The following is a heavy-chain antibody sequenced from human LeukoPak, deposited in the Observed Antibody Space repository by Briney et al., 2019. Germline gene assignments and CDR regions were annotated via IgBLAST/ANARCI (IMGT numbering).Heavy chain of an antibody. Sequence: GGSLRLSCAASGFTFSDYYMSWIRQAPGRGLEWVSYISSSGSSIYYADSVKGRFTVSRDNAKNSLYLQMNSLRAEDTAVYYCAGGYSSNWFPNFDYWGQGTLVTVSS. V-gene: IGHV3-11*01. CDR1: GFTFSDYY. D-gene: IGHD6-13*01. J-gene: IGHJ4*02. CDR2: ISSSGSSI. CDR3: AGGYSSNWFPNFDY.